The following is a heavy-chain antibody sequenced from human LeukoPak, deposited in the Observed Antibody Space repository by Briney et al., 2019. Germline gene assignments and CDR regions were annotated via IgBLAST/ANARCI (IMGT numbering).Heavy chain of an antibody. CDR2: FSGSGGST. D-gene: IGHD3-10*02. Sequence: GGSLRLSCAASGFTFSSYAMSWVRQAPGKGLVWVSAFSGSGGSTYYADSVKGRFTISIDNSKNTLYLQMNSLRAEDTAVYYCAELGITMIGGVWGKGTTVTVSS. CDR1: GFTFSSYA. J-gene: IGHJ6*04. CDR3: AELGITMIGGV. V-gene: IGHV3-23*01.